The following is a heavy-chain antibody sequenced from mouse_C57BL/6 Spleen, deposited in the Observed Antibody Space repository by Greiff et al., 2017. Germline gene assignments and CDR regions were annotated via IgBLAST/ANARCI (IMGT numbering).Heavy chain of an antibody. CDR1: GYTFTSYG. CDR3: ARYRLTTVVAPYAMDY. V-gene: IGHV1-81*01. J-gene: IGHJ4*01. Sequence: QVQLQQSGAELARPGASVKLSCKASGYTFTSYGISWVKQRTGQGLEWIGEIYPRSGNTYYNEKFKGKATLTADKSSSPAYMELRSLTSEDSAVYFCARYRLTTVVAPYAMDYWGQGTSVTVSS. D-gene: IGHD1-1*01. CDR2: IYPRSGNT.